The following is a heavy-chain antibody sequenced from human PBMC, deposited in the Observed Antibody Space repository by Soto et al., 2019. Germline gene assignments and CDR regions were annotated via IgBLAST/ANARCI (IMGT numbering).Heavy chain of an antibody. J-gene: IGHJ6*02. CDR2: ISSGSGTI. D-gene: IGHD1-20*01. Sequence: EVQLVESGGGLVQPGGSLRLSCAASAFTLSRYSMNWVRQAPGKGREWISYISSGSGTIYYADSVKGRFTISRDNAKNSLYLQMNSLRDEDTAVYYCASDTFANWNFYYYGMDVWGQGTTVTVSS. CDR1: AFTLSRYS. CDR3: ASDTFANWNFYYYGMDV. V-gene: IGHV3-48*02.